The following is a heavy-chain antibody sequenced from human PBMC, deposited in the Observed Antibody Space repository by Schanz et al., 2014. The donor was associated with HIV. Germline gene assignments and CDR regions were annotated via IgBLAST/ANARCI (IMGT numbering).Heavy chain of an antibody. J-gene: IGHJ4*02. CDR1: GFTFGSYG. V-gene: IGHV3-30*03. CDR2: ISYDGSNK. CDR3: ARGLPADY. Sequence: QVQLVESGGGVVQPGRSLRLSCVASGFTFGSYGMHWARQTPDKGLEWLGVISYDGSNKHYADSVKGRFTISRDNSKNTLYLQMNSLRAEDTAVYYCARGLPADYWGQGTLVTVSS. D-gene: IGHD5-18*01.